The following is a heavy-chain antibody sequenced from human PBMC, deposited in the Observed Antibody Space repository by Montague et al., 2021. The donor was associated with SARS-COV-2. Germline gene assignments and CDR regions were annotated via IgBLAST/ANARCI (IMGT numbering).Heavy chain of an antibody. Sequence: SETLSLTCTVSGFSIGSGDYWGWLRQPPGKVLEWIGSIYHSGTTXYNPSLHSRLTMSIDTSTNQFSLLLTSVTAADTAVFFCVGEKAGGPRNVFDIWGQGTTVTVSS. CDR3: VGEKAGGPRNVFDI. CDR1: GFSIGSGDY. J-gene: IGHJ3*02. V-gene: IGHV4-38-2*02. CDR2: IYHSGTT.